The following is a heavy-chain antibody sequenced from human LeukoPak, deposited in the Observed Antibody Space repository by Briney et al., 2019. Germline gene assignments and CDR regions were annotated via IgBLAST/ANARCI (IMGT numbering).Heavy chain of an antibody. V-gene: IGHV4-59*08. Sequence: PSETLSLTCTVSGGSITSYYWSWIRQPPGKGLEWIGYIYYSGSTNYNPSLKSRVTISVDTSKNQFSLKLSSVTAADTAVYYCARRGGGPSSYYYGMDVWGQGTTVTVSS. CDR1: GGSITSYY. CDR2: IYYSGST. D-gene: IGHD6-25*01. CDR3: ARRGGGPSSYYYGMDV. J-gene: IGHJ6*02.